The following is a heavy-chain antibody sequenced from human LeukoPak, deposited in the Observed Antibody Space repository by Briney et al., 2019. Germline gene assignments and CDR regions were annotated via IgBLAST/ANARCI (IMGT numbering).Heavy chain of an antibody. CDR2: ISYDGSNK. CDR1: GFTFSSYA. Sequence: GGSLRLSCAASGFTFSSYAMHWVRQAPGKGLEWVAVISYDGSNKYYADSVKGRFTISRDNSKNTLYLQMNSLRAEDTAVYYCARSKNDAFDIWGQGTMVTVSS. CDR3: ARSKNDAFDI. J-gene: IGHJ3*02. V-gene: IGHV3-30*04.